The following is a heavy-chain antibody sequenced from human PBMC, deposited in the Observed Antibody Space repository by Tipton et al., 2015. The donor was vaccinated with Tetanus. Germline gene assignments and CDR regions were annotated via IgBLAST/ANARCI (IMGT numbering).Heavy chain of an antibody. D-gene: IGHD3-3*02. CDR2: IYYSGST. Sequence: GLVKPSETLSLTCTVSGGSVRGGDYYWGWVRQSPGKGLEWVGSIYYSGSTNYNSSLKSRVTMSLDTSTNQFSLRLTSATAADTAVYYCARERIRLIGEVIFRFFDLWGRGTLVTVSS. CDR1: GGSVRGGDYY. J-gene: IGHJ2*01. CDR3: ARERIRLIGEVIFRFFDL. V-gene: IGHV4-61*08.